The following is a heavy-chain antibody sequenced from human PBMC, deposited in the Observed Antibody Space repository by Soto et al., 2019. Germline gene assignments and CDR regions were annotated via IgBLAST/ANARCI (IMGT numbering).Heavy chain of an antibody. Sequence: QLQLQESGPGLVKPSETLSLTCTVSGASISSSSYYWGWIRQPPGKGLEWIGSISYSGNTYYNPPLKCRFSISVATAKNQFSLKLSFGTAADMAVSSCARRLLQTATGFDYWGQGPLVTVSS. CDR2: ISYSGNT. CDR1: GASISSSSYY. V-gene: IGHV4-39*01. D-gene: IGHD2-15*01. J-gene: IGHJ4*02. CDR3: ARRLLQTATGFDY.